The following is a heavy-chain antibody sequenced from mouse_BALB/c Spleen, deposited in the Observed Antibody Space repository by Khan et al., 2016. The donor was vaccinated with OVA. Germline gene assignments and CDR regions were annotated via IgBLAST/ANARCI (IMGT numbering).Heavy chain of an antibody. V-gene: IGHV2-9*02. CDR3: ARFYDPYYAMDY. D-gene: IGHD2-3*01. CDR1: EFSLTSYG. Sequence: VQLQESGPGLVAPSQSLSITCTVSEFSLTSYGVNWVRQPPGKGLEWLGVIWAGGSTNYNSALMSRLSISKDNSKSQVFLKMNSLQTDDTAMYYCARFYDPYYAMDYWGQGTSVTVSS. CDR2: IWAGGST. J-gene: IGHJ4*01.